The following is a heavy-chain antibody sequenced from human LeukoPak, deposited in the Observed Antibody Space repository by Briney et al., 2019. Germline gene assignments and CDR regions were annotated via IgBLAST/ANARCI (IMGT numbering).Heavy chain of an antibody. V-gene: IGHV3-7*01. J-gene: IGHJ1*01. D-gene: IGHD1-26*01. Sequence: GGSLRLSCAASGFTFSSYWMSWVRQAPGKGLEWVANIKQDGSEKYYVDSVKGRFTVSRDNAKNSLYLQMNSLRAEDTAVYYCARDLMGATHYFQHWGQGTLVTVSS. CDR1: GFTFSSYW. CDR2: IKQDGSEK. CDR3: ARDLMGATHYFQH.